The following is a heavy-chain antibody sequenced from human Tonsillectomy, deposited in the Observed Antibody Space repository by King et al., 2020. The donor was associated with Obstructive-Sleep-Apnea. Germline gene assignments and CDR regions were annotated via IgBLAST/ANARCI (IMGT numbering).Heavy chain of an antibody. CDR1: GFTFDDYA. V-gene: IGHV3-9*01. CDR3: ARDIGPGLLTLGY. CDR2: INWISYNV. J-gene: IGHJ4*02. Sequence: VQLVESGGGLVQPGRSLRLSCAASGFTFDDYAMHWVRQAPGKGLEWVSGINWISYNVAYADSVKGRFTISRDNAKNSLYLQMNSLRAEDTALYYCARDIGPGLLTLGYWGQGTLVTVSS. D-gene: IGHD3-10*01.